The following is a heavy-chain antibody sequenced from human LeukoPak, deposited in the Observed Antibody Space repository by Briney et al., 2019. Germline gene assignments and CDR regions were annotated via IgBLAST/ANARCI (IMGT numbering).Heavy chain of an antibody. CDR2: ISSSSNYI. J-gene: IGHJ4*02. D-gene: IGHD2-15*01. CDR3: AKTGLRCCSGGSCCAYYFDY. Sequence: PGGSLRLSCAASGFTLSDYSMNWVRQAPGKGLEWVSSISSSSNYIYYADSVKGRFTISRDNAKNSLHLQMNSLRAEDTAVYYCAKTGLRCCSGGSCCAYYFDYWGQGTLVTVSS. CDR1: GFTLSDYS. V-gene: IGHV3-21*01.